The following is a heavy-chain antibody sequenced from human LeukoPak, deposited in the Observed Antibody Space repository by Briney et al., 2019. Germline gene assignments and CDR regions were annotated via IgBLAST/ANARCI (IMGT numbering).Heavy chain of an antibody. J-gene: IGHJ5*02. CDR2: ISSSGSTI. CDR1: GFTFSDYY. D-gene: IGHD4-23*01. V-gene: IGHV3-11*04. Sequence: KPGGSLRLSCAASGFTFSDYYMCWIRQAPGKGLEWVSYISSSGSTIYYADSVKGRFTISRDNAKNSLYLQMNSLRAEDTAVYYCATLHDYSGNSIWFDPWGQGTLVTVSS. CDR3: ATLHDYSGNSIWFDP.